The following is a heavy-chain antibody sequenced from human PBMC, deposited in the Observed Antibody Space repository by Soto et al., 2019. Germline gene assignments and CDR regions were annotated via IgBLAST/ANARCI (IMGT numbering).Heavy chain of an antibody. CDR2: IPYDGSHQ. CDR1: GFTFSSHG. J-gene: IGHJ4*02. V-gene: IGHV3-30*18. D-gene: IGHD3-3*01. Sequence: QVPLVESGGGVVQPGRSLRFSCAASGFTFSSHGMHWIRQAPGKGLEWVAVIPYDGSHQYYADSVKGRFSISRDNSKNTLYLQMNSLRAEDTAVYYCAKLRVLEWEVQESDYWGQGTLVSVSS. CDR3: AKLRVLEWEVQESDY.